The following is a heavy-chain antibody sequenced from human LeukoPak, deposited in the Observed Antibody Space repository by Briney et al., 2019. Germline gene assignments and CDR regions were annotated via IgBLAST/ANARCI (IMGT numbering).Heavy chain of an antibody. V-gene: IGHV3-30*18. J-gene: IGHJ3*02. Sequence: GGSLRLSCAASGFTFSSYGMHWVRQAPGKGLEWVAVISYDGSNKYYADSVKGRFTISRDNSKNTLYLQMNSLRAEDTAVYYCAKRSLGAFDIWGQGTMVTVSS. CDR1: GFTFSSYG. CDR2: ISYDGSNK. CDR3: AKRSLGAFDI. D-gene: IGHD1-26*01.